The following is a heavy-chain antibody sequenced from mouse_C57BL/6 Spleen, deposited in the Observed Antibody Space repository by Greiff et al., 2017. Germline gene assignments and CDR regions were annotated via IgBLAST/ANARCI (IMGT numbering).Heavy chain of an antibody. D-gene: IGHD1-1*01. CDR3: ARDRDYYGSIYDAMDY. V-gene: IGHV5-4*01. J-gene: IGHJ4*01. Sequence: EVMLVESGGGLVKPGGSLKLSCAASGFTFSSYAMSWVRQTPEKRLEWVATISDGGSYTYYPDNVKGRFTISRDNAKNNLYLQMSHLKSEDTAMYYCARDRDYYGSIYDAMDYWGQGTSVTVSS. CDR1: GFTFSSYA. CDR2: ISDGGSYT.